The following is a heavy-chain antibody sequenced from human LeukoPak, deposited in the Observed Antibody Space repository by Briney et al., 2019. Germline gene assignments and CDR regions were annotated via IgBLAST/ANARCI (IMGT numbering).Heavy chain of an antibody. CDR1: GFTFDDYA. Sequence: SLRLSCAASGFTFDDYAMHWVRQAPGKGLEWVSGISWNSGSIGYADSVKGRFTISRDNAKNSLYLQMSSLRAEDTALYYCAKERGNWFDPWGQGTLVTVSS. CDR3: AKERGNWFDP. CDR2: ISWNSGSI. J-gene: IGHJ5*02. V-gene: IGHV3-9*01.